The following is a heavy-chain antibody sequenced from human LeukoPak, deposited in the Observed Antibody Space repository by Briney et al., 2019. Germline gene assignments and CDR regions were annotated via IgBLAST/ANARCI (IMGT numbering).Heavy chain of an antibody. CDR2: MDSVGNSR. V-gene: IGHV3-74*01. Sequence: GSLRLSCAASGFIFSNYWMHWVRQIPGKGLVWVSGMDSVGNSRNYADAVKGRFTISRDNAKNTMYLQMNSLRVEDTAVYYCGRGKLPGTVTDWGQGTPVTVSS. D-gene: IGHD4-17*01. CDR1: GFIFSNYW. J-gene: IGHJ4*02. CDR3: GRGKLPGTVTD.